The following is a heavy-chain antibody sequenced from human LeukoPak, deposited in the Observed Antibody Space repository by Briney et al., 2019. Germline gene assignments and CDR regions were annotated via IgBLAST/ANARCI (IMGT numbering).Heavy chain of an antibody. CDR1: GGSISSSNW. D-gene: IGHD2-2*01. CDR3: ARDVHQLPPLRYYYYGMDV. CDR2: INHSGST. Sequence: SETLSLTCAVSGGSISSSNWWCWVRQPPGKGLGWIGEINHSGSTNYNPSLKSRVTISVDKSKNQFSLKLSSVTAADTAVYYCARDVHQLPPLRYYYYGMDVWGQGTTVTVSS. J-gene: IGHJ6*02. V-gene: IGHV4-4*02.